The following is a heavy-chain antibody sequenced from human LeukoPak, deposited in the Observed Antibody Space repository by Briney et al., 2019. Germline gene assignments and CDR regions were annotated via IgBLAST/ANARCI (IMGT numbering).Heavy chain of an antibody. V-gene: IGHV3-74*01. CDR1: GFTFSSYL. Sequence: GGFLRLSCAASGFTFSSYLMHWVRQAPGKGLVWVSRINSDGSTINYADSVKGRFTISRDNAKNTLYLQMNSLRAEDTAVYYCARDRDGYNYWGQGTLVTVSS. CDR3: ARDRDGYNY. CDR2: INSDGSTI. D-gene: IGHD5-24*01. J-gene: IGHJ4*02.